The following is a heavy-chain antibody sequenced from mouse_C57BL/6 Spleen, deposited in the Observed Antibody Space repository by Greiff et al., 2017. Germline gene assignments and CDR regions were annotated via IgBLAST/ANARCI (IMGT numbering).Heavy chain of an antibody. CDR3: ARSPTVVPYFDY. J-gene: IGHJ2*01. CDR1: GYAFSSYW. V-gene: IGHV1-80*01. CDR2: IYPGDGDT. Sequence: VKLMESGAELVKPGASVKISCKASGYAFSSYWMNWVKQRPGQGLEWIGEIYPGDGDTNYNGKFKGKATLTADKSSSTAYMQLSSLTSEDSAVYFCARSPTVVPYFDYWGQGTTLTVSS. D-gene: IGHD1-1*01.